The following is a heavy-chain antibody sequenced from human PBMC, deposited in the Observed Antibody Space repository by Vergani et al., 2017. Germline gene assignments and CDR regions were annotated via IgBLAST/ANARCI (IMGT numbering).Heavy chain of an antibody. CDR3: ARDAPGRIVLRMDV. V-gene: IGHV3-33*01. J-gene: IGHJ6*02. CDR1: GFTFSSYG. D-gene: IGHD3-22*01. CDR2: IWYDGSNK. Sequence: QVQLVESGGGVVQPGRSLRLSCAASGFTFSSYGMHWVRQAPGKGLEWVAVIWYDGSNKYYADSVKGRFTISRDNSKNTLYLQMNSLRAEDTAVYYCARDAPGRIVLRMDVWGQGTTVTVSS.